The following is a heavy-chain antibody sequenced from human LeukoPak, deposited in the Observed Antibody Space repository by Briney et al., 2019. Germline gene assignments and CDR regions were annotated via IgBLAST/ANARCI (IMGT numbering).Heavy chain of an antibody. J-gene: IGHJ3*02. Sequence: SSETLSLTCVVSGGSISSYCWSWIRQPPGKGLEWIGHIYYSGSTNYNPSLKSRVTISIDTSKNQFSLNLSSVTAADTAVYYCARNLDSSLYAFDIWGQGTMVTVSS. CDR3: ARNLDSSLYAFDI. D-gene: IGHD6-13*01. CDR1: GGSISSYC. V-gene: IGHV4-59*08. CDR2: IYYSGST.